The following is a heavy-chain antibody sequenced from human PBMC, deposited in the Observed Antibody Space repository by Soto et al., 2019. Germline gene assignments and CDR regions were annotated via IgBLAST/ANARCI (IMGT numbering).Heavy chain of an antibody. CDR3: AREPFGRFDP. V-gene: IGHV1-69*01. J-gene: IGHJ5*02. D-gene: IGHD3-10*01. CDR2: IIPVFGTT. Sequence: QMQLVQSGPEVKKPGSSLKVSCKASGDSFVSYAVSWVRQAPGQGLEWMGAIIPVFGTTNYTQKFQGRVTITADDSTTTAYMELSSLRSDDTAVYYCAREPFGRFDPWGQGTLVTVSS. CDR1: GDSFVSYA.